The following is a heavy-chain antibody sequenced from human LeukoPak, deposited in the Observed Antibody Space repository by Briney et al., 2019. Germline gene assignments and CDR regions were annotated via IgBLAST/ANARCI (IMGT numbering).Heavy chain of an antibody. V-gene: IGHV4-59*12. Sequence: NPSETLSLTCTVSGGSISTYYWSWIRQPPGTGLEWIGHIYYSGSTNYNPSLKSRVTISVDMSKNQFSLKLSSVTAADTAVYYCAREDGSGSYYRNWFDPWGQGTLVTVSS. CDR2: IYYSGST. J-gene: IGHJ5*02. CDR3: AREDGSGSYYRNWFDP. D-gene: IGHD3-10*01. CDR1: GGSISTYY.